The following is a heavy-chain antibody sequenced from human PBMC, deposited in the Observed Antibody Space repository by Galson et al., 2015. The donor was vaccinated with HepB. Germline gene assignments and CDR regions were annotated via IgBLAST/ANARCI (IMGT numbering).Heavy chain of an antibody. J-gene: IGHJ6*02. CDR3: AREEIVVVVAATLYYYYGMDV. CDR2: INPSGGST. D-gene: IGHD2-15*01. Sequence: SVKVSCKASGYTFTSYYMHWVRQAPGQGPEWMGIINPSGGSTSYAQKFQGRVTMTRDTSTSTVYMELSSLRSEDTAVYYCAREEIVVVVAATLYYYYGMDVWGQGTTVTVSS. CDR1: GYTFTSYY. V-gene: IGHV1-46*01.